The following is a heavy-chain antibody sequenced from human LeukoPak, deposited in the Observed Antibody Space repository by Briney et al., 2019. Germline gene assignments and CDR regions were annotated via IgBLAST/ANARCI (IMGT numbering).Heavy chain of an antibody. CDR2: ISSSSSYT. CDR3: AREDNYGDFDY. V-gene: IGHV3-11*05. Sequence: GGSLRLSCAASGFTFSDYYMSWIRQAPGKGLEWVSYISSSSSYTNYADSVKGRFTISRDNAKNSLYLQMNSLRAEDTAVYYCAREDNYGDFDYWGQGTLVTVSS. D-gene: IGHD5-18*01. CDR1: GFTFSDYY. J-gene: IGHJ4*02.